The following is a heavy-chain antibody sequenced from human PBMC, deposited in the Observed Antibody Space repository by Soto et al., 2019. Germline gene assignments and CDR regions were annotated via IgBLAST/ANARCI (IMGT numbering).Heavy chain of an antibody. CDR1: GGSFSGYY. V-gene: IGHV4-34*01. J-gene: IGHJ4*02. Sequence: SETLSLTCAVYGGSFSGYYWSWIRQPPGKGLEWIGEINHSGSTNYNPSLKSRVTISVDTSKNQFSLKLSSVTAADTAVYYCARVYSGYDYWGQGTLVTVSS. CDR2: INHSGST. D-gene: IGHD5-12*01. CDR3: ARVYSGYDY.